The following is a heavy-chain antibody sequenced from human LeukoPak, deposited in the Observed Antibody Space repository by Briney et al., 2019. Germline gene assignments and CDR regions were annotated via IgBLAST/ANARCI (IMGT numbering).Heavy chain of an antibody. CDR2: IYYSGST. V-gene: IGHV4-59*01. Sequence: SETLSLTYTVSGGSISSYYWSWIRQPPGKGLEWIGYIYYSGSTNYNPSLKSRVTVSVDTSKNQFSLKLSSVTAADTAVYYCARSYDSSGYFVSPYYFDYWGQGTLVTVSS. CDR1: GGSISSYY. CDR3: ARSYDSSGYFVSPYYFDY. D-gene: IGHD3-22*01. J-gene: IGHJ4*02.